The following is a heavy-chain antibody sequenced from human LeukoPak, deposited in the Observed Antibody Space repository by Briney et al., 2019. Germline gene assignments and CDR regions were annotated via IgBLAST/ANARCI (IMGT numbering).Heavy chain of an antibody. CDR2: IYYSGST. Sequence: PSQTLSLTCTVSGGSISSGGYYWSWIRQHPGKGLEWIGYIYYSGSTYYNPSLKSRVTISVDTSKNQFSLKLSSVTAADTAVYYRARGPPDYGGNPPDYWGQGTLVTVSS. CDR3: ARGPPDYGGNPPDY. CDR1: GGSISSGGYY. D-gene: IGHD4-23*01. V-gene: IGHV4-31*03. J-gene: IGHJ4*02.